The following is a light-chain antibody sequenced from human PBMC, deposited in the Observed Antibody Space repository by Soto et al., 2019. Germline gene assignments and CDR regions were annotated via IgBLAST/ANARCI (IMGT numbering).Light chain of an antibody. CDR3: LQARQTPYT. Sequence: DLVMTQSPLSLPVTPGEPASISCRSSQSLLLSNGYNSLDWYLQKPGQSPQLLIYFGSNRASGVPDRFSGSGSGTEFTLTISRVEAEDVGVYYCLQARQTPYTCGQGTKLEIK. CDR2: FGS. V-gene: IGKV2-28*01. J-gene: IGKJ2*01. CDR1: QSLLLSNGYNS.